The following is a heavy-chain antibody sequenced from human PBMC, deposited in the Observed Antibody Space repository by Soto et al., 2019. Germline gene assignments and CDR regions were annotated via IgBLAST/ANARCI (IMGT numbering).Heavy chain of an antibody. D-gene: IGHD3-22*01. Sequence: QVQLQESGPGLVKPSETLSLTCTVSGGSISSYYWSWIRQPPGKGLEWIGYIYYSGSTNYNPSLKSRVTISVDTSKNQFSLKLSSVTAADTAVYYCARGSRYDSSGYFFGWGQGTLVTVSS. CDR1: GGSISSYY. J-gene: IGHJ4*02. CDR2: IYYSGST. V-gene: IGHV4-59*01. CDR3: ARGSRYDSSGYFFG.